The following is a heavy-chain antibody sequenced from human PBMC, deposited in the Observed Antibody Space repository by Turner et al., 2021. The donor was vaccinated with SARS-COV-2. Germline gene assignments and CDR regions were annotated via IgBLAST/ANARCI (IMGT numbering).Heavy chain of an antibody. V-gene: IGHV3-30*18. CDR2: ISYDGSNK. CDR1: GFTFSSFG. CDR3: AKQLGLYSNPMYYFDY. Sequence: QVQLVESGGGLVQPGRSLRLSCAGSGFTFSSFGMHWVRQAPGKGLEWVAVISYDGSNKYYADSVKGRFTISRDNSKNTLYLQMNSLRAEDTAVHFCAKQLGLYSNPMYYFDYWGQGTLVTVSS. D-gene: IGHD4-4*01. J-gene: IGHJ4*02.